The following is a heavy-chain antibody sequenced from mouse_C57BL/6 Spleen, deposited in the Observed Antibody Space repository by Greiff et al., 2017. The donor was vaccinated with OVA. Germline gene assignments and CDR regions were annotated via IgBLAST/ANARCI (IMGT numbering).Heavy chain of an antibody. V-gene: IGHV1-69*01. CDR3: AICDGPYSP. CDR1: GYTFTSYW. Sequence: VKLQQPGAELVMPGASVKLSCKASGYTFTSYWMHWVKQRPGQGLEWIGEIDPSDSDTNYNQKFKGKATLTVDKSSSTAYMQLSSLTSEDSAVYYCAICDGPYSPWGQGTSVTGSS. J-gene: IGHJ4*01. CDR2: IDPSDSDT. D-gene: IGHD2-10*01.